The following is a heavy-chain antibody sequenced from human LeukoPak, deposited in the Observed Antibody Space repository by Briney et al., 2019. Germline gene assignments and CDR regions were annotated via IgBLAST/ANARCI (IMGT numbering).Heavy chain of an antibody. V-gene: IGHV4-39*01. D-gene: IGHD3-22*01. CDR3: ARQHYYDSSGYVDY. CDR2: IYYSGST. Sequence: PSQTLSLTCTVSGGSISSSSYYWGWIRQPPGKGLEWIGSIYYSGSTYYNPSLKSRVTISVDTSKNQFSLKLSSVTAADAAVYYCARQHYYDSSGYVDYWGQGTLVTVSS. CDR1: GGSISSSSYY. J-gene: IGHJ4*02.